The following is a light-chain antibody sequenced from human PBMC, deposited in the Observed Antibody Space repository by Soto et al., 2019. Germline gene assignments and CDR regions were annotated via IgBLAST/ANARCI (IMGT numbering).Light chain of an antibody. V-gene: IGKV3-11*01. CDR1: QSVSSK. CDR3: QQRSNWPRIT. J-gene: IGKJ5*01. CDR2: DAS. Sequence: EIVLTQSPATVALSPGERATLSCRASQSVSSKLAWYQQKPGQAPRLLIYDASNRATGIPDRFSGSGSGTDFTLTISSLEPEDFALYYCQQRSNWPRITFGQGTRLEIK.